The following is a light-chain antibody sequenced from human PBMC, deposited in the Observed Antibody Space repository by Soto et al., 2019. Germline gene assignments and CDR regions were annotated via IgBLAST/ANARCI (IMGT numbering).Light chain of an antibody. V-gene: IGKV1-39*01. CDR3: QQSYSTPIT. Sequence: DIQMTQSPSSLSASVGDRVTITFRASQSISRYLNWCPPTXGKAPNXXIYVASSLQSGVPSRFSGSGAGTDCTRTISSLQPEDFATYYCQQSYSTPITFGQGTRLEIK. J-gene: IGKJ5*01. CDR1: QSISRY. CDR2: VAS.